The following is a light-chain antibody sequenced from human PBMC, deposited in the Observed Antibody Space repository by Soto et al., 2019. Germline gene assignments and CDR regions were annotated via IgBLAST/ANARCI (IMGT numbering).Light chain of an antibody. Sequence: DIQMTQSPSSLSASVGDRGTITCRASQGISTYLNWYQQKPGKAPKVLIYEASSLRSGVPSRFSGSGSGTDFTLTITSLQPEDSATYYCQQSYNIPRTFVQGTKVDIK. CDR1: QGISTY. V-gene: IGKV1-39*01. J-gene: IGKJ1*01. CDR3: QQSYNIPRT. CDR2: EAS.